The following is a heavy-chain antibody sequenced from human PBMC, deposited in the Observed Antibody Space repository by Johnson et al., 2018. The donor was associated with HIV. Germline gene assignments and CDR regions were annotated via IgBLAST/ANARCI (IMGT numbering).Heavy chain of an antibody. V-gene: IGHV3-66*01. D-gene: IGHD2-21*01. CDR1: GFAVSSNY. Sequence: EVQLVESGGGLEQPGGSLRLSCAASGFAVSSNYMNWVRQTPGKGLEWVSILYSAGSAYYADSVKGRFTISRDNSKNTLYLQMNSLRAEDTAVYYCAKGEGYCGGDCLDAFDIWGQGTMVTVSS. CDR3: AKGEGYCGGDCLDAFDI. CDR2: LYSAGSA. J-gene: IGHJ3*02.